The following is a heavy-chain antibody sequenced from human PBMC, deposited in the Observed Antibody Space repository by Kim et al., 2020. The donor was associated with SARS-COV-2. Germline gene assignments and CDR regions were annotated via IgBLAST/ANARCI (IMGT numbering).Heavy chain of an antibody. Sequence: GGSLRLSCAASGFTFSSYGMHWVRQAPGKGLEWVAVISYDGSNKYYADSVKGRFTISRDNSKNTLYLQMNSLRAEDTAVYYCAKLYSSSSPLDYWGQGTLVTVSS. CDR2: ISYDGSNK. CDR3: AKLYSSSSPLDY. D-gene: IGHD6-13*01. V-gene: IGHV3-30*18. CDR1: GFTFSSYG. J-gene: IGHJ4*02.